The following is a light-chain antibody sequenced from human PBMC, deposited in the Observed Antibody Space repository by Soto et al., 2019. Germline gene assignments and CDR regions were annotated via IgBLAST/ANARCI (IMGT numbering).Light chain of an antibody. CDR1: FGSVSTSYF. Sequence: QTVVTQEPSVSVSPGGTVTMTCSLSFGSVSTSYFPRWYQQTPAQPPRPLIYNTGTRSSGVPDRFSGSILGNKAALTITGAQAADEAEYFCLLFISSATWAVGGGTKLTVL. V-gene: IGLV8-61*01. CDR3: LLFISSATWA. CDR2: NTG. J-gene: IGLJ2*01.